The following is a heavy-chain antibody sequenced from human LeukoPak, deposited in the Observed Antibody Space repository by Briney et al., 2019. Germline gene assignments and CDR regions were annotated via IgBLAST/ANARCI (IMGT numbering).Heavy chain of an antibody. CDR1: RFIFSNYA. D-gene: IGHD4-17*01. J-gene: IGHJ4*02. CDR3: VKVYPTVTTSSVLGS. V-gene: IGHV3-30*18. Sequence: GGSLRLSCAASRFIFSNYAIHWVRQAPGKGLEWVAAVSYDGNLQHYADAVKGRFTVSRDNSKNTVFLQINSLRTDDSAVYWCVKVYPTVTTSSVLGSWGQGTLVTVSS. CDR2: VSYDGNLQ.